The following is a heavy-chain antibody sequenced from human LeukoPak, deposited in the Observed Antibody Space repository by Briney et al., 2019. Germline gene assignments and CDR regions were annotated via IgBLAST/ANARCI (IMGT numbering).Heavy chain of an antibody. D-gene: IGHD2-2*02. Sequence: GGSLRLSCAASGFTFSSYSMNWVRQAPGKGLEWVSSISSSSSYIYYADSVKGRFTISRDNAKNSLYLQMNSLRAEDTAVYYCARGIGPSCYSAIDYCGQGTLVTVSS. V-gene: IGHV3-21*01. J-gene: IGHJ4*02. CDR3: ARGIGPSCYSAIDY. CDR1: GFTFSSYS. CDR2: ISSSSSYI.